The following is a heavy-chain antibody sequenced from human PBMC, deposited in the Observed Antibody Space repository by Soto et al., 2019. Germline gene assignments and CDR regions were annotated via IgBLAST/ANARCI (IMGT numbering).Heavy chain of an antibody. Sequence: EVQLLESGGDLVQPGGSLRLSCAASGFIFSSYAMNWVRQAPGKGLELVAGIDQSGGTAYYAESVRGRVAISRDNSINTFYLQMSSLRAEDTALYYCAHPRGYGVFDAFDIWGQGTMVTVSS. CDR2: IDQSGGTA. D-gene: IGHD2-8*01. J-gene: IGHJ3*02. CDR1: GFIFSSYA. V-gene: IGHV3-23*01. CDR3: AHPRGYGVFDAFDI.